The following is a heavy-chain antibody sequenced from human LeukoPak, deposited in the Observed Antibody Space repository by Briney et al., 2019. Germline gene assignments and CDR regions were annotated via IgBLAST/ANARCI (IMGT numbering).Heavy chain of an antibody. Sequence: SETLSLTCTVSGGSISRSSYYWGWIRQPPGKGLEWIGSIYYSGSTYYNPSLKSRVTISVDTSKNQFSLKLSSVTAADTAVYYCARRRNTGTDYWGQGTLVTVSS. V-gene: IGHV4-39*01. CDR3: ARRRNTGTDY. J-gene: IGHJ4*02. D-gene: IGHD5-18*01. CDR1: GGSISRSSYY. CDR2: IYYSGST.